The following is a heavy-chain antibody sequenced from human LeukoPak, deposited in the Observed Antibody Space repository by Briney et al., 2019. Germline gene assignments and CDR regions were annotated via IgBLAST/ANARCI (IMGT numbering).Heavy chain of an antibody. D-gene: IGHD1-14*01. V-gene: IGHV3-15*01. CDR2: IKSKTDGGTT. CDR3: TTNGMGSYYYYYYMDV. J-gene: IGHJ6*03. Sequence: GGSLRLSCAASGFTFSSYAMSWVRQAPGKGLEWVGRIKSKTDGGTTDYAAPVKGRFTISRDDSKNTLYLQMNSLKTEDTAVYYCTTNGMGSYYYYYYMDVWGKGTTVTISS. CDR1: GFTFSSYA.